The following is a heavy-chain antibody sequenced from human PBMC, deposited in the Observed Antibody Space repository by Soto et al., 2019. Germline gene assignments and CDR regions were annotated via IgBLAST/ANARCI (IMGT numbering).Heavy chain of an antibody. V-gene: IGHV3-21*01. J-gene: IGHJ4*02. Sequence: EVQLVESGGGLVKPGGSLRLSCAASGFTFSSYSMHWVRQAPGKGLEWVSSISSSSTYIKYADSVKGRFTISRDNAKNSLYLQMNSLGAEDTAVYYCASGEGYFDWSAPRYWGQGTLVTVSS. CDR1: GFTFSSYS. CDR2: ISSSSTYI. CDR3: ASGEGYFDWSAPRY. D-gene: IGHD3-9*01.